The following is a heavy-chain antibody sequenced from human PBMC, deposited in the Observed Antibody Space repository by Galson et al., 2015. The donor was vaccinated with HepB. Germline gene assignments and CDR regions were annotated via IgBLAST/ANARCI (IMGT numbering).Heavy chain of an antibody. Sequence: SVKVSCKASGYTFTSYAMNWVRQAPGQGLEWMGGIIPIFGTANYAQKFQGRVTITADESTSTAYMELSSLRSEDTAVYYCARRAATYGMDVWGQGTTVTVSS. D-gene: IGHD2-15*01. CDR2: IIPIFGTA. CDR1: GYTFTSYA. CDR3: ARRAATYGMDV. J-gene: IGHJ6*02. V-gene: IGHV1-69*13.